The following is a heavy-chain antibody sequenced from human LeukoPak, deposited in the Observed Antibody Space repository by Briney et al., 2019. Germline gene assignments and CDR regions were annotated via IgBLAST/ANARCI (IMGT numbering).Heavy chain of an antibody. D-gene: IGHD6-19*01. CDR3: AGDTHSSSWYDH. CDR1: GFTFSSYA. CDR2: ISGSGGST. Sequence: GGSLRLSCAASGFTFSSYAMSWVRQAPGKGLEWVSAISGSGGSTYYADSVKGRFTISRDNSKNTLYLQMNSLTVDDTAVYYCAGDTHSSSWYDHWGQGTLVTVSS. V-gene: IGHV3-23*01. J-gene: IGHJ5*02.